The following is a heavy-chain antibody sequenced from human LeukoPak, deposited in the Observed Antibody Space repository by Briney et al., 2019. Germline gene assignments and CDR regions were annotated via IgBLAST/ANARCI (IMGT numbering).Heavy chain of an antibody. CDR3: ARGHYYGSGSPKYYFDY. Sequence: ASVKVSCKASGYTSTGYYMHWVRQAPGQGLEWMGIINPSGGSTSYAQKFQGRVTMTRDTSTSTVYMELSSLRSEDTAVYYCARGHYYGSGSPKYYFDYWGQGTLVTVSS. CDR2: INPSGGST. J-gene: IGHJ4*02. D-gene: IGHD3-10*01. CDR1: GYTSTGYY. V-gene: IGHV1-46*01.